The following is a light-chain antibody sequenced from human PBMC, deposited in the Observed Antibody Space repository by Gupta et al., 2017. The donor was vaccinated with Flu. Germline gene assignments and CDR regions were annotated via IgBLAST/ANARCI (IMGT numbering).Light chain of an antibody. CDR2: STN. CDR3: VLYMGSGMWV. CDR1: SGSVSTRHY. J-gene: IGLJ3*02. V-gene: IGLV8-61*01. Sequence: TMMTQEPSFSGPPGGTVTHTCGLRSGSVSTRHYPSSYQQTQGEAPRTLIYSTNTRSSGVPDRFAGSFRGTEAALSITGGQADDESDYSGVLYMGSGMWVVGGGTRLTVL.